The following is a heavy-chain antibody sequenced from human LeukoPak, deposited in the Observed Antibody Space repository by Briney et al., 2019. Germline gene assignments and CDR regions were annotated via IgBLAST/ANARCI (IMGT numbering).Heavy chain of an antibody. CDR3: ARMGKYYYDSSGYYTPFDY. J-gene: IGHJ4*02. CDR1: GYTFTSYD. CDR2: MNPNSGNT. V-gene: IGHV1-8*01. D-gene: IGHD3-22*01. Sequence: GASVKVSCKASGYTFTSYDSNWVRQAPGQGLEWMGWMNPNSGNTGYAQKFQGRVTMTRNTSISTAYMELSSLRSEDTAVYYCARMGKYYYDSSGYYTPFDYWGQGTLVTVSS.